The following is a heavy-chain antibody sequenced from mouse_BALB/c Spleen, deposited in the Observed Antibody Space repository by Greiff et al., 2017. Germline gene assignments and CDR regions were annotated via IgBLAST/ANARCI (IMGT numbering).Heavy chain of an antibody. V-gene: IGHV1-9*01. Sequence: QVQLQQSGAELMKPGASVKISCKATGYTFSSYWIEWVKQRPGHGLEWIGEILPGSGSTNYNEKFKGKATFTADTSSNTAYMQLSSLTSEDSAVYYCARRSYDGYLQVYAMDYWGQGTSVTVSS. J-gene: IGHJ4*01. CDR1: GYTFSSYW. CDR2: ILPGSGST. D-gene: IGHD2-3*01. CDR3: ARRSYDGYLQVYAMDY.